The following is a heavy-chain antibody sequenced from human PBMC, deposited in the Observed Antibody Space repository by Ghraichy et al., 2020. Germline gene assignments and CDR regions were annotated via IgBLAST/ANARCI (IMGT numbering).Heavy chain of an antibody. CDR3: AKDIAGRGHY. Sequence: SLNISCAASGFTFDDYAMHWVRQAPGKGLEWVSGISWNSGSIGYADSVKGRFTISRDNAKNSLYLQMNSLRAEDTALYYCAKDIAGRGHYWGQGTLVTVSS. D-gene: IGHD2-15*01. CDR2: ISWNSGSI. J-gene: IGHJ4*02. CDR1: GFTFDDYA. V-gene: IGHV3-9*01.